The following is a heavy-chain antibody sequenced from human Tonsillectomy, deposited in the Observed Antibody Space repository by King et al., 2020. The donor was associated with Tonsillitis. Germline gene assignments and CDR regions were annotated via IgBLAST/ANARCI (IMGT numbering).Heavy chain of an antibody. CDR3: ARDLNWDIFDF. V-gene: IGHV3-74*01. J-gene: IGHJ4*02. CDR2: ITPDGSNT. D-gene: IGHD3/OR15-3a*01. CDR1: GFTFNTYS. Sequence: VQLVESGGGLVQPGGSLRLSCAASGFTFNTYSMHWVRQAPGKGLMLVALITPDGSNTGYADSVKGRFTISRDNAKNILYLQMNSLSAEDTAVYYCARDLNWDIFDFWGQGTLVTVSS.